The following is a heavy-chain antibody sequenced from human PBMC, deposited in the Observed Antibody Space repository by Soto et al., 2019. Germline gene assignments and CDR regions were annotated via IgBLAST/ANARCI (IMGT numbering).Heavy chain of an antibody. J-gene: IGHJ5*02. D-gene: IGHD3-22*01. Sequence: SETLSLTCTVSGGSITSSSYCWAWIRQPPGKGLEWIGTIYYSGSTYDNPSLKSRVTMSVDTSKNQFSLRLSSVTAADTAVYYCARQPYDSDKGVSGWFDPWGQGTLVTVSS. V-gene: IGHV4-39*01. CDR1: GGSITSSSYC. CDR3: ARQPYDSDKGVSGWFDP. CDR2: IYYSGST.